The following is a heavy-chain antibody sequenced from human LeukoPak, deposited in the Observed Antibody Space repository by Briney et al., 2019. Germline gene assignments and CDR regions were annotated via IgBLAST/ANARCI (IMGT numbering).Heavy chain of an antibody. CDR2: IYSGGST. D-gene: IGHD6-13*01. CDR3: ARALPSSLFAFDI. V-gene: IGHV3-53*01. J-gene: IGHJ3*02. Sequence: GGSLRLSCAASGFTVSSNYMSWVRQAPGKGLERVSVIYSGGSTYYADSVKGRFTISRDNSKNTLYLQMNSLRAEDTAVYYCARALPSSLFAFDIWGQGTMVTVSS. CDR1: GFTVSSNY.